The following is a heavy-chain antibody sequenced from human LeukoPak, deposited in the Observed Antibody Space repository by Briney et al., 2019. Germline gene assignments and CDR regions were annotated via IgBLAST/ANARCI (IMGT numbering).Heavy chain of an antibody. Sequence: GGSLRLSCAASGFTFSSYAMSWVRQAPGKGLEWVSAISGSGGSTYYADSVKGRFTISRDNSKNTLYLQMNSLRAEDTAVYYCAKEDGIAYCGGDCYSYGMDVWGQGTTVTVSS. J-gene: IGHJ6*02. V-gene: IGHV3-23*01. D-gene: IGHD2-21*01. CDR3: AKEDGIAYCGGDCYSYGMDV. CDR2: ISGSGGST. CDR1: GFTFSSYA.